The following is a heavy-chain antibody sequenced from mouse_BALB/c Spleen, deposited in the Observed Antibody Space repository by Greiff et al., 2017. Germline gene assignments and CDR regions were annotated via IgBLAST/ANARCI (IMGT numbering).Heavy chain of an antibody. J-gene: IGHJ3*01. V-gene: IGHV5-17*02. Sequence: EVQLVESGGGLVQPGGSRKLSCAASGFTFSSFGMHWVRQAPEKGLEWVAYISSGSSTIYYADTVKGRFTISRDNPKNTLFLQMTSLRSEDTAMYYCARHYYGSSYSWFAYWGQGTLVTVSA. CDR3: ARHYYGSSYSWFAY. CDR2: ISSGSSTI. CDR1: GFTFSSFG. D-gene: IGHD1-1*01.